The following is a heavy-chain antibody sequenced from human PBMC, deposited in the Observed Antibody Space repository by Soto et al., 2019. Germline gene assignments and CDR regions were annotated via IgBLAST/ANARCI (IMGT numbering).Heavy chain of an antibody. CDR2: IYYSGST. CDR1: GGSISSYY. V-gene: IGHV4-59*01. CDR3: ARTVMTTVTTAFDY. J-gene: IGHJ4*02. D-gene: IGHD4-17*01. Sequence: SETLSLTCTVSGGSISSYYWGWIRQPPGKGLEWIGYIYYSGSTNYNPSLKSRVTISVDTSKNQFSLKLSSVTAADTAVYYCARTVMTTVTTAFDYWGQGTLVTVSS.